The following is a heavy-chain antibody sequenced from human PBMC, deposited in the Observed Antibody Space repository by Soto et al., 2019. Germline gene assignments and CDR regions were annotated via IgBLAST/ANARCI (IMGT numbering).Heavy chain of an antibody. V-gene: IGHV4-59*01. CDR3: ARTSPSPGRANFDY. CDR2: IYYSGST. Sequence: PSETLSLTCTVSGGSISSYYWSWIRQPPGKGLEWIGYIYYSGSTNYNPSLKSRVTISVDTSKNQFSLKLSSVTAADTAVYYCARTSPSPGRANFDYWGQGTLVTVSS. J-gene: IGHJ4*02. CDR1: GGSISSYY.